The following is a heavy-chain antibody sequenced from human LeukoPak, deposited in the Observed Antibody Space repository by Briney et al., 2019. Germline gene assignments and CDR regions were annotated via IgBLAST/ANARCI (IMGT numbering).Heavy chain of an antibody. Sequence: ASVKVSCKASGGTFSSYAISWVRQAPGQGLEWMGRIIPILGIANYAQKFQGRVTITADKSTSTAYMELSSLRSEDTAVYYCARDSSGIKPYALHYWGQGTLVTVSS. CDR3: ARDSSGIKPYALHY. CDR2: IIPILGIA. J-gene: IGHJ4*02. V-gene: IGHV1-69*04. CDR1: GGTFSSYA. D-gene: IGHD3-10*01.